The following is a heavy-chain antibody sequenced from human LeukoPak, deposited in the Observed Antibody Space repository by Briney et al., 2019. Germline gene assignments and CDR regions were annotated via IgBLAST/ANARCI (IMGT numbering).Heavy chain of an antibody. V-gene: IGHV3-21*01. J-gene: IGHJ4*02. CDR1: GFTFSSYS. CDR3: AISWELLGPIDY. CDR2: ISSSSSYI. Sequence: GGSLRLSCAASGFTFSSYSMNWVRQAPGKGLEWVSSISSSSSYIYYADSVKGRFTISRDNAKNSLYLQMNSLRAEDTAVYYCAISWELLGPIDYWGQGTLVTVSS. D-gene: IGHD1-26*01.